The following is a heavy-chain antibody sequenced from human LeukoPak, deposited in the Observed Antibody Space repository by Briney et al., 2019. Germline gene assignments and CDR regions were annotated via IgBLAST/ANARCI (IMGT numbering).Heavy chain of an antibody. CDR1: GFTFSSYA. Sequence: TGRSLRLSCAASGFTFSSYAMHWVRQAPGKGLEWVAVISYDGSNKYYADSVKGRFTISRDNSKNTLYLQMNSLRAEDTAVYYCAICSYGLDYYFDYWGQGTLVTVSS. V-gene: IGHV3-30*04. CDR2: ISYDGSNK. CDR3: AICSYGLDYYFDY. J-gene: IGHJ4*02. D-gene: IGHD5-18*01.